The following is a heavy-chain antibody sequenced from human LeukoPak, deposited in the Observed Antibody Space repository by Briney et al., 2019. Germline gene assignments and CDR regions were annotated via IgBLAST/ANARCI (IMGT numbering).Heavy chain of an antibody. J-gene: IGHJ4*02. CDR1: GFSLSTSGMC. Sequence: ESGPTLVNPTQTLTLTCTFSGFSLSTSGMCVSWIRQPPGKALEWLARIDWDDDKYYSTSLKTRLTISKDTSKNQVVLTMTNMDPVDTATYYCARYYYDSSGYYSLLDYWGQGTLVTVSS. D-gene: IGHD3-22*01. V-gene: IGHV2-70*11. CDR2: IDWDDDK. CDR3: ARYYYDSSGYYSLLDY.